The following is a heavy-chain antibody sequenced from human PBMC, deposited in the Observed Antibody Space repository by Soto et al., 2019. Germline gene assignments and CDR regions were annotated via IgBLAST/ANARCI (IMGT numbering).Heavy chain of an antibody. CDR2: AKRDGSVS. CDR3: TRWRGAQSEIDC. J-gene: IGHJ4*02. D-gene: IGHD3-3*01. CDR1: GFTLITYH. V-gene: IGHV3-7*01. Sequence: EVQLVESGGGLAQPGGSLRLACVGSGFTLITYHMSWVRQARGKGLEWVASAKRDGSVSEYVGSMKGRFTISRDDANNAVYLQMNSVRVEDTAVFYRTRWRGAQSEIDCWGQGTLVTVSS.